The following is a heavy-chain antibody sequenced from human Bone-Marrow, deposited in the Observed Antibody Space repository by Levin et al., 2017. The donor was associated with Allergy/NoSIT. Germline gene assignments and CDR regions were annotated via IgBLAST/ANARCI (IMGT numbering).Heavy chain of an antibody. CDR1: GFTFSSYG. CDR3: AKDWGLGEDY. D-gene: IGHD3-16*01. V-gene: IGHV3-30*18. CDR2: ISYDGSNK. Sequence: GESLKISCAASGFTFSSYGMHWVRQAPGKGLEWVAVISYDGSNKYYADSVKGRFTISRDNSKNTLYLQMNSLRAEDTAVYYCAKDWGLGEDYWGQGTLVTVSS. J-gene: IGHJ4*02.